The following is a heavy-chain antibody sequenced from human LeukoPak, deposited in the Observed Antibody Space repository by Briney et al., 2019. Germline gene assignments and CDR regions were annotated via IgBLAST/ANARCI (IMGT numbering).Heavy chain of an antibody. J-gene: IGHJ4*02. CDR3: AREEYSAYRHYFDF. Sequence: GGSLRLSCAASGFTFSSYGMHWVRQAPGKGLEWVSAISGSGGSTYYADSLKGRFTISRDNSKNTLYLQMHSLRAEDTAVYYCAREEYSAYRHYFDFWGQGTLVTVSS. D-gene: IGHD5-12*01. V-gene: IGHV3-23*01. CDR2: ISGSGGST. CDR1: GFTFSSYG.